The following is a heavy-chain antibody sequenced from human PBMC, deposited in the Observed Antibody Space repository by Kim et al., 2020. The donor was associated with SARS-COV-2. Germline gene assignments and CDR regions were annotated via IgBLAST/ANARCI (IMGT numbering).Heavy chain of an antibody. J-gene: IGHJ4*02. Sequence: ASVKVSCKASGYTFTSYNINWVRQVTGQGLEWMGWLNPNSGHTGYAQKFQGRVTVTRNTSINTAYMELSSLSSEDTAVYYCAKGTWDYYDSGGYRTYYFDYWGQGTLVTVSS. CDR1: GYTFTSYN. CDR3: AKGTWDYYDSGGYRTYYFDY. V-gene: IGHV1-8*01. CDR2: LNPNSGHT. D-gene: IGHD3-22*01.